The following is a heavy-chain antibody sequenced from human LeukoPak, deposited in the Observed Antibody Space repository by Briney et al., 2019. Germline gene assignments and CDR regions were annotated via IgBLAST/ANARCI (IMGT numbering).Heavy chain of an antibody. D-gene: IGHD6-19*01. CDR1: GYSISSGYY. Sequence: SETLSLTCAVSGYSISSGYYWGWIRQPPGKGLEWIGSIYHSGSTYYNPSLKSRVTIPVDTSKNQFSLKLSSVTAADTAVYYCASFSSLDSSGWYNAFDIWGQGTMVTVSS. CDR3: ASFSSLDSSGWYNAFDI. J-gene: IGHJ3*02. V-gene: IGHV4-38-2*01. CDR2: IYHSGST.